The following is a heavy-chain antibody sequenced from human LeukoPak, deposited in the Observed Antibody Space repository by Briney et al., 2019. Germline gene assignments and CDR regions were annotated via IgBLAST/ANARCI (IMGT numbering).Heavy chain of an antibody. CDR2: IRSKAYGGTT. J-gene: IGHJ5*02. CDR1: GFTFDDHG. Sequence: GGSLRLSCAASGFTFDDHGMSWVRQAPGKGLEWVGFIRSKAYGGTTEYAASVKGRFTISRDDSKSIAYLQMNSLKTEDTAVYYCTRDLRITYCGGDCYSGWFDPWGQGTLVTVSS. D-gene: IGHD2-21*02. V-gene: IGHV3-49*04. CDR3: TRDLRITYCGGDCYSGWFDP.